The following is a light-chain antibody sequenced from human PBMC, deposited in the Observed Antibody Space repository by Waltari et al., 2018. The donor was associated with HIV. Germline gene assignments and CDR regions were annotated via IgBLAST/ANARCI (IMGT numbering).Light chain of an antibody. CDR1: GNDVGGSTY. CDR2: DVS. J-gene: IGLJ3*02. CDR3: ESYTSTSVWV. Sequence: QSALTPPPSVPVSPGQSITLSCTGSGNDVGGSTYVSRHQQHPGKAPRLMIYDVSTRPSGVSDRFPGSKSGDPASLTISGLQPEDEPDYYCESYTSTSVWVFCGGTRLTVL. V-gene: IGLV2-14*03.